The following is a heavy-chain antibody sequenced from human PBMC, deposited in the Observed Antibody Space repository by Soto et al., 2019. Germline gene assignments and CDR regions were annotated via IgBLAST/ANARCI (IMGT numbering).Heavy chain of an antibody. CDR3: ARDVGPYCSGGRCVLGCFPP. CDR1: GGSISSGGYY. V-gene: IGHV4-31*03. D-gene: IGHD2-15*01. J-gene: IGHJ5*02. Sequence: QVQLQESGPGLVKPSQTLSLTCTVSGGSISSGGYYWSWIRQHPGKGLEWIGYIYYSGSTYYNPSPKTGFTIPEDPSKNLFSRSGGSVPAAAPAVYCGARDVGPYCSGGRCVLGCFPPWGQGPLVTVSS. CDR2: IYYSGST.